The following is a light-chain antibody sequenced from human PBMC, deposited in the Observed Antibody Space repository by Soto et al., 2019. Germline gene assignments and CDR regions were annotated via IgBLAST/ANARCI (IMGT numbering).Light chain of an antibody. CDR1: SSDVGGYNY. CDR2: EVS. V-gene: IGLV2-14*01. CDR3: SSYTVTSTLVL. Sequence: QSALTQPASVSGSPGQSITISCTGTSSDVGGYNYVSWYQQHPGKVPKLMIYEVSNRPSGVSNRFSGSKSGHTASLTISGLQAEDEADYYCSSYTVTSTLVLFGGGTKLTVL. J-gene: IGLJ2*01.